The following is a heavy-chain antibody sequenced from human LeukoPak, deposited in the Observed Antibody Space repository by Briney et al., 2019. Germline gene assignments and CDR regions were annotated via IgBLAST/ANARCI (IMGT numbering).Heavy chain of an antibody. CDR1: GGSISSGGYY. V-gene: IGHV4-31*03. CDR3: ARPRGYRHDAFDI. CDR2: IFYSGIT. Sequence: SQTLSLTCTVSGGSISSGGYYWSWFRQHPGKGLEWIGYIFYSGITYYNPSLKSRVTISVDTSKNQFSLKLSSVTAADTAVYYCARPRGYRHDAFDIWGQGTMVTVSS. J-gene: IGHJ3*02. D-gene: IGHD5-12*01.